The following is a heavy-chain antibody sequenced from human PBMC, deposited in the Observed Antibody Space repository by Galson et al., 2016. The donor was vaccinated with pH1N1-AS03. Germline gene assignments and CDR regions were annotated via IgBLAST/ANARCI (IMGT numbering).Heavy chain of an antibody. CDR2: IRSRTNYI. Sequence: SLRLSCAASGFTFNKYSMNWVRQAPGKGLEWVSSIRSRTNYIHDSDSVRGRFTLPRDNAKNSLYLQMSSLRADDTAVYYCARGLPGDYGMDVWGQGTTVTVSS. CDR3: ARGLPGDYGMDV. V-gene: IGHV3-21*01. CDR1: GFTFNKYS. J-gene: IGHJ6*02. D-gene: IGHD7-27*01.